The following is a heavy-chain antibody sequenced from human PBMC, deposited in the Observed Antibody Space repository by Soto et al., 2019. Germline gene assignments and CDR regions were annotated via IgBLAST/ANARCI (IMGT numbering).Heavy chain of an antibody. Sequence: XGSLRLSCAASGFTFSSYDMHWVRQATSKGLDWVSAIGTAGDTYYPGSVKGRFTISRENAKNSLYLHMSSLRAGDTAVYYCARGLSAARYYYYGMDVWGQGTTVTVSS. V-gene: IGHV3-13*01. D-gene: IGHD2-2*01. CDR1: GFTFSSYD. J-gene: IGHJ6*02. CDR3: ARGLSAARYYYYGMDV. CDR2: IGTAGDT.